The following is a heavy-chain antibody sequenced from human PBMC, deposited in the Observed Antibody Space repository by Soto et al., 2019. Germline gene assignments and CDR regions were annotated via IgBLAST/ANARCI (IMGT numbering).Heavy chain of an antibody. D-gene: IGHD2-15*01. V-gene: IGHV4-31*03. CDR1: GGSISSGGYY. CDR2: IYYSGST. CDR3: ARDRRDIVEATDYYYYGMDV. J-gene: IGHJ6*02. Sequence: NPSETLSLTCTVSGGSISSGGYYWSWIRQHPGKGLEWIGYIYYSGSTYYNPSLKSRVTISVDTSKNQFSLKLSSVTAADTAVYYCARDRRDIVEATDYYYYGMDVWGQGTTVTVSS.